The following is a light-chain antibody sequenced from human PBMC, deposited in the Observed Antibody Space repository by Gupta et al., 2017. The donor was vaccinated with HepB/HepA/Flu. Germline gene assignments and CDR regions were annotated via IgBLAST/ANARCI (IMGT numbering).Light chain of an antibody. V-gene: IGKV1-9*01. CDR1: QGITSY. CDR2: AAS. J-gene: IGKJ3*01. CDR3: QQLNSYPRA. Sequence: DIQLTQSPSFLSASVGDRVTITCRASQGITSYLAWYQQKPGKAPKVLIYAASTLQSGVPSRFSGRGSGTEFTLTISSLQPEDFATYYGQQLNSYPRAFGPGTKVDIK.